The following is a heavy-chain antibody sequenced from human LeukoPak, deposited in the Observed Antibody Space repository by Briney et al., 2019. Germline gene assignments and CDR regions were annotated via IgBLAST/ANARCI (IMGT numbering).Heavy chain of an antibody. CDR3: ARDPSYDSSGYPNWFDP. J-gene: IGHJ5*02. CDR2: ISAYNGNT. D-gene: IGHD3-22*01. Sequence: ASVKVSCKASGYTFTSYGISWVRQAPGQGLEWMGWISAYNGNTNYAQMFQGRVIMTTDTSTNTAYKELRSLRADDTAMYYCARDPSYDSSGYPNWFDPWGQGTLVTVSS. V-gene: IGHV1-18*01. CDR1: GYTFTSYG.